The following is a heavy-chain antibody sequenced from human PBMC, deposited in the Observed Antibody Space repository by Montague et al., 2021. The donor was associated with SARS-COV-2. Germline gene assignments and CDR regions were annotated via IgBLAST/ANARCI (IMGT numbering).Heavy chain of an antibody. CDR1: GFTFDDYS. CDR2: IRWNSGGI. Sequence: SLRLSCAASGFTFDDYSMHWVRQAPGKGLEWVSDIRWNSGGIGYADSVKGRFTISRDNAKNSLYLQMNSLRAEDTALYYCAKLSSYMDYWGQGTLVTVSS. J-gene: IGHJ4*03. V-gene: IGHV3-9*01. CDR3: AKLSSYMDY.